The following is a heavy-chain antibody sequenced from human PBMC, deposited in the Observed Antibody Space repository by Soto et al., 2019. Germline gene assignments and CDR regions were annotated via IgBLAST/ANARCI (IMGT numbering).Heavy chain of an antibody. J-gene: IGHJ3*02. CDR2: IYHSGST. V-gene: IGHV4-38-2*01. CDR1: GYSISSGYY. D-gene: IGHD3-22*01. CDR3: ARNYDSSAPGAFDI. Sequence: SETLSLTCAVSGYSISSGYYWGWIRPPPGKGLEWIGSIYHSGSTYYNPSLKSRVTISVDTSKNQFSLKLSSVTAADTAVYYCARNYDSSAPGAFDIWGQGTMVTVSS.